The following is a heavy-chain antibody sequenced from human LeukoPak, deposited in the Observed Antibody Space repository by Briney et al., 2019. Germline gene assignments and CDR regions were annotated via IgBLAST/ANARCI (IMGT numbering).Heavy chain of an antibody. J-gene: IGHJ4*02. CDR2: ISSSSSYI. Sequence: GGSLRLSCAASGFTFSSYGMSWVRQAPGKGLEWVSSISSSSSYIYYADSVKGRFTISRDNAKNSLYLQMNSLRAEDTAVYYCAREGGGSLFWGQGTLVTVSS. D-gene: IGHD1-26*01. CDR1: GFTFSSYG. CDR3: AREGGGSLF. V-gene: IGHV3-21*01.